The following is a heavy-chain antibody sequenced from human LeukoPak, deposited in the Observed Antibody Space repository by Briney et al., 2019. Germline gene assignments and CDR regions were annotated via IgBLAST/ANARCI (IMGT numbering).Heavy chain of an antibody. CDR2: ITKSGDQT. CDR3: ARPREVDYGSGSALDY. Sequence: AGGSLRLSCVPSGITFSNSALSWVRQAPGKGLEWVSTITKSGDQTYYADSVRGLFTISRDNSKNTLYLQMNSLRAEDTAVYYCARPREVDYGSGSALDYWGQGTLVTVSS. J-gene: IGHJ4*02. V-gene: IGHV3-23*01. CDR1: GITFSNSA. D-gene: IGHD3-10*01.